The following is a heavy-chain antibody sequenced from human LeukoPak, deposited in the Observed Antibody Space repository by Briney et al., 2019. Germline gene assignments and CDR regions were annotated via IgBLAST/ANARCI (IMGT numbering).Heavy chain of an antibody. J-gene: IGHJ4*02. Sequence: SSVKVSCKASGGTFSSYAISWVRQAPGQGLEWMGRIIPIFGTANYAQKFQGRVTITTDESTSTAYMELSSLRSEDTAVYYCARVRYSSSWFFDYWGQGTLVTVSS. CDR1: GGTFSSYA. D-gene: IGHD6-13*01. CDR2: IIPIFGTA. V-gene: IGHV1-69*05. CDR3: ARVRYSSSWFFDY.